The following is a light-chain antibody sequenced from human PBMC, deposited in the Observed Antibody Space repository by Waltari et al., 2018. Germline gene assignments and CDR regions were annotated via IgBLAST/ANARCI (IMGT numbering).Light chain of an antibody. Sequence: QSVLTQPPSASGTPVQRVTISCPGSSSNIAPNTVNWYQNPPGTAPKLLIYNNNQGPSGVPDRFSGSKSGTSASLAISGLQSEDEADYYCAAWDGRLDAWVFGGGAKLTVL. J-gene: IGLJ3*02. CDR1: SSNIAPNT. CDR3: AAWDGRLDAWV. V-gene: IGLV1-44*01. CDR2: NNN.